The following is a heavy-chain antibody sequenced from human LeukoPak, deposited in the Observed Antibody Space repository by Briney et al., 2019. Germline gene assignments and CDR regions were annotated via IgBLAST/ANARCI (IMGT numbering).Heavy chain of an antibody. CDR2: INHSGST. CDR3: ARSEYVYVWGSYRYSPYYFDY. V-gene: IGHV4-34*01. Sequence: PSETLSLTCAVYGGSFSGYYWSWIRQPPGKGLEWIGEINHSGSTNYNPSLKSRVTISIDTSKNQFSLKLSSVTAADTAVYYCARSEYVYVWGSYRYSPYYFDYWGQGTLVTVSS. D-gene: IGHD3-16*02. J-gene: IGHJ4*02. CDR1: GGSFSGYY.